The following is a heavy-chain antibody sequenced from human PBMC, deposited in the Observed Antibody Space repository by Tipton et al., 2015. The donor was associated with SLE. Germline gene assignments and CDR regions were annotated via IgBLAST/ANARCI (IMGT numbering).Heavy chain of an antibody. CDR1: GYTFTSYG. Sequence: QLVQSGAEVKKPGASVKVSCKASGYTFTSYGISWVRQAPGQGLEWMGWISAYNGNTNYAQKLQGRVTMTTDTSTSTAYMELRSLRSDDTAVYYCARGISRGYDFWSGYHPPQGDAFDIWGQGTMVTVSS. D-gene: IGHD3-3*01. J-gene: IGHJ3*02. CDR2: ISAYNGNT. V-gene: IGHV1-18*01. CDR3: ARGISRGYDFWSGYHPPQGDAFDI.